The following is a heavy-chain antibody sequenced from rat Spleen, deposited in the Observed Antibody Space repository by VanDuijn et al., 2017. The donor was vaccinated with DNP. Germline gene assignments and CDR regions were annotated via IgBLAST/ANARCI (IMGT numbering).Heavy chain of an antibody. J-gene: IGHJ2*01. CDR1: GFNFNDYW. CDR2: INKDGSSV. Sequence: EVKLVESGGGLVQPGRSLKLSCAASGFNFNDYWMDWVRQAPGKGLEWIGQINKDGSSVNYTTSLKDKFTISRDNGQNILYLQVSELGSEDTANYYCSRGPNYGGYSDFLDYWGQGVMVTVSS. D-gene: IGHD1-11*01. V-gene: IGHV4-2*01. CDR3: SRGPNYGGYSDFLDY.